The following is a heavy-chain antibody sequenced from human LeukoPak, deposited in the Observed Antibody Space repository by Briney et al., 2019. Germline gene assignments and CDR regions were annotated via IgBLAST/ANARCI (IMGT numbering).Heavy chain of an antibody. V-gene: IGHV4-59*01. J-gene: IGHJ4*02. Sequence: SETLSLTCTVSGGSISSYYWSWIRQPPGKGLEWIGYIHYSGSTNYNPSLNSRVTISVDTSKNQFSLKLSSVTAADTAIYYCARTHSSTWYAPLDYWGQGALVTVSS. D-gene: IGHD6-13*01. CDR3: ARTHSSTWYAPLDY. CDR1: GGSISSYY. CDR2: IHYSGST.